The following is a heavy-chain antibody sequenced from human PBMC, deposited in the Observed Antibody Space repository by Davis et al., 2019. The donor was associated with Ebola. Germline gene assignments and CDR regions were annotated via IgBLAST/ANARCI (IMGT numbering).Heavy chain of an antibody. Sequence: AASVKVSCKAVGGTLTSYAMTWVRQAPGQGLEWMGGIIPVFRTANYAQKFQGRVTMTRDTSTSTVYMELSSLRSEDTAVYYCAREIVVVVAATGYYYYGMDVWGKGTTVTVSS. D-gene: IGHD2-15*01. V-gene: IGHV1-69*05. J-gene: IGHJ6*04. CDR1: GGTLTSYA. CDR2: IIPVFRTA. CDR3: AREIVVVVAATGYYYYGMDV.